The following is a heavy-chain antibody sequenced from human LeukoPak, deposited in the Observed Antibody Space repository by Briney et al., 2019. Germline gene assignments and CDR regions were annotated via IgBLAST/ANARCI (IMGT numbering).Heavy chain of an antibody. Sequence: SVKVSCKASGGTFSSYAINWVRQAPGQGLEWMGGIIPIFGTANYAQKFQGRVTITADKSTSTAYMELSSLRSEDTAVYYCARGVVVTATPAEYFQHWGQGTLVTVSS. CDR3: ARGVVVTATPAEYFQH. D-gene: IGHD2-21*02. V-gene: IGHV1-69*06. J-gene: IGHJ1*01. CDR2: IIPIFGTA. CDR1: GGTFSSYA.